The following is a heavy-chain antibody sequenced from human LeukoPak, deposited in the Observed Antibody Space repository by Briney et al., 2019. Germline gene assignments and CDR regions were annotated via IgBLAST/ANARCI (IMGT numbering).Heavy chain of an antibody. Sequence: PGGSLRLSCTASGFTFGDYAMSWFRQAPGKGLEWVSFIRSKAYGGTTEYAASVKGRFIISRDDSNSIAYLQMNSLKTEDTAVYYCTRDQVWGSSICFDCWGQGTLVTVSS. CDR1: GFTFGDYA. CDR3: TRDQVWGSSICFDC. V-gene: IGHV3-49*03. CDR2: IRSKAYGGTT. J-gene: IGHJ4*02. D-gene: IGHD3-16*01.